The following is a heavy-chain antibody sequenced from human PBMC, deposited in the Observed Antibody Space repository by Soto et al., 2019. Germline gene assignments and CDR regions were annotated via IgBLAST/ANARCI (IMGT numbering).Heavy chain of an antibody. CDR2: IKPEDGTT. CDR3: AKDSPPPFPRMDV. Sequence: QVQLVQSGAEVKKPGASVKVSCEASGFIFTRFYMHWVRQAPGQGPVWLGIIKPEDGTTYYAQSFQGRLIITSDTSTRTVYMEMSGLTSEDTAVYYCAKDSPPPFPRMDVWGQGTTVTVSS. CDR1: GFIFTRFY. J-gene: IGHJ6*02. V-gene: IGHV1-46*01.